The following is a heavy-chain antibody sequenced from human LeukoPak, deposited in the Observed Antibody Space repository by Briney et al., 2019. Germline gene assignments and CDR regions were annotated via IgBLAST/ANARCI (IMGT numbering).Heavy chain of an antibody. CDR1: GGSIRNYY. D-gene: IGHD3-22*01. CDR2: VSNSGST. CDR3: ASRAYYDSSGLDY. J-gene: IGHJ4*02. Sequence: SEALSLTCSVSGGSIRNYYWTWIRQPPGKGLEWIGHVSNSGSTKYNPSLKSRVTISIDTSKKHFSLKLSSVTAADTAVYYCASRAYYDSSGLDYWGQGILVTVSS. V-gene: IGHV4-59*08.